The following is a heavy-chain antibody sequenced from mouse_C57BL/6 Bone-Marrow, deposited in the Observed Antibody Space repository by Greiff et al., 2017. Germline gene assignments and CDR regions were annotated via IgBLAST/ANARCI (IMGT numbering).Heavy chain of an antibody. CDR1: GFNIKDYY. CDR3: ARYWAMDY. D-gene: IGHD4-1*01. J-gene: IGHJ4*01. CDR2: IGPEDGET. V-gene: IGHV14-2*01. Sequence: VQLQQSGAELVKPGASVKLSCTASGFNIKDYYMHWVKQSTEQGLEWIGRIGPEDGETTYAPTFQGKATITADTASNTADRQLSSLKSEDTAVYYCARYWAMDYWGQGTSVTVSS.